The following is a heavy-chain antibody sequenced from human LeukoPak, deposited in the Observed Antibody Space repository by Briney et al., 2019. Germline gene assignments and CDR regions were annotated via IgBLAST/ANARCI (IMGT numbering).Heavy chain of an antibody. J-gene: IGHJ4*02. V-gene: IGHV1-69*10. CDR2: IIPILGIA. D-gene: IGHD5-24*01. Sequence: ASVKVSCKASGGTFSSYAISWVRQAPGQGLEWMGGIIPILGIANYAQKFQGRVTITADRSTSTAYMELSSLRSEDTAVYYCARDSRDGYNNGGANYWGQGTLVTVSS. CDR3: ARDSRDGYNNGGANY. CDR1: GGTFSSYA.